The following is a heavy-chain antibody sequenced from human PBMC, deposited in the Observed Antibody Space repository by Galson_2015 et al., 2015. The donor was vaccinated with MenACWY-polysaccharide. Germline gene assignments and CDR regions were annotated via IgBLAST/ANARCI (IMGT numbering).Heavy chain of an antibody. J-gene: IGHJ6*02. CDR2: IYHSGST. CDR3: ARVDTATYYGIDV. V-gene: IGHV4-30-2*01. D-gene: IGHD5-18*01. CDR1: GGSISSGGYS. Sequence: TLSLTCAVSGGSISSGGYSWSWIRQPPGKGLEWIGYIYHSGSTYYNPSLKSRVTISVDRSKNQFSLKLSSVTAADTAVYSCARVDTATYYGIDVWGQGTTVTVSS.